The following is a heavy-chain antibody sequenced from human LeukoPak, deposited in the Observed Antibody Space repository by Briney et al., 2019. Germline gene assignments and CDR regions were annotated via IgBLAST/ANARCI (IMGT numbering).Heavy chain of an antibody. CDR3: ARVDAAAGTFDY. CDR2: IYYSGST. J-gene: IGHJ4*02. CDR1: GGSISSGDYY. Sequence: SETLSHTCTVSGGSISSGDYYWSWIRQPPGKGLEWIGYIYYSGSTYYNPSLKSRVTISVDTSKNQFSLKLSSVTAADTAVYYCARVDAAAGTFDYWGQGTLVTVSS. D-gene: IGHD6-13*01. V-gene: IGHV4-30-4*01.